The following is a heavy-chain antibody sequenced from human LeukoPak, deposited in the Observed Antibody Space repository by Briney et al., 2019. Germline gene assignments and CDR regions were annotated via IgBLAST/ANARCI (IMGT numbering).Heavy chain of an antibody. V-gene: IGHV3-53*01. J-gene: IGHJ4*02. D-gene: IGHD3-3*01. CDR2: IHRDDKT. CDR3: AREVPYDSWSGPHYSDY. Sequence: GGSLRLSCAASGFPFSSYSMTWVRQAPGKGLEWVSFIHRDDKTYYADSVKGRFTMSRDNSRNTLFPQMNSLGADDTAVYYCAREVPYDSWSGPHYSDYWGQGTLVTVSS. CDR1: GFPFSSYS.